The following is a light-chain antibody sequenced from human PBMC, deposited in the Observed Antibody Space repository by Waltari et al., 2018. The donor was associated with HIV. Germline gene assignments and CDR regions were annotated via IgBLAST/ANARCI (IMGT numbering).Light chain of an antibody. CDR2: EDS. V-gene: IGLV3-10*01. CDR3: YSTDSSGNHRV. CDR1: ALPTKY. Sequence: SYELTQPPSVSVSPEHTARIPCSGDALPTKYAYLYQQKSGQDPVLVIYEDSKRTSGIPERCYDTSSGTMAHLTISGDQVEEEADYYCYSTDSSGNHRVFGGGTKLTVL. J-gene: IGLJ3*02.